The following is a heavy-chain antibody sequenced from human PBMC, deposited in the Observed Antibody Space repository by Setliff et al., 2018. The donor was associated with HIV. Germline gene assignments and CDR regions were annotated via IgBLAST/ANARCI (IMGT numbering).Heavy chain of an antibody. CDR3: AKEREYYYIYYYMDV. V-gene: IGHV3-33*06. CDR1: GFTFSSYS. J-gene: IGHJ6*03. D-gene: IGHD3-10*01. Sequence: GGSLRLSCAASGFTFSSYSMHWVRQAPGKGLEWVAVIWYDGSNKYYADSVKGRFTISRDNSKNTLYLQMNSLRANDTAVYYCAKEREYYYIYYYMDVWGKGTTVTVSS. CDR2: IWYDGSNK.